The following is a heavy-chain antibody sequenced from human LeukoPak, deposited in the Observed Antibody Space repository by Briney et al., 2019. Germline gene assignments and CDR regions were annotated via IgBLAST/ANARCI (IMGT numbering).Heavy chain of an antibody. D-gene: IGHD3-10*01. J-gene: IGHJ5*02. Sequence: GASVKVSCKASGFTFTSSAVQWVRQARGQRLEWIGWIVVGSGNTNYAQKFQERVTITRDMSTSTAYMELSSLRSEDTAVYYCAAAGITMVRGVMPDWFDPWGQGTLVTVSS. CDR1: GFTFTSSA. V-gene: IGHV1-58*01. CDR2: IVVGSGNT. CDR3: AAAGITMVRGVMPDWFDP.